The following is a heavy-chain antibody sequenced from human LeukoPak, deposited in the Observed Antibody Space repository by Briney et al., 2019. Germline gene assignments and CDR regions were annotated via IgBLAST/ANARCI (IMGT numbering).Heavy chain of an antibody. V-gene: IGHV3-30*02. Sequence: GGSLRLSCAASGINFRSSGMHWVRQAPGKGLEWVTFIQNDGSDKYYAASVKGRFTISRDNSKNTVYLHMASLRADDTALYYCAREGGRAVPGRFDQWGQGTLATVSS. CDR3: AREGGRAVPGRFDQ. CDR1: GINFRSSG. J-gene: IGHJ4*02. CDR2: IQNDGSDK. D-gene: IGHD6-13*01.